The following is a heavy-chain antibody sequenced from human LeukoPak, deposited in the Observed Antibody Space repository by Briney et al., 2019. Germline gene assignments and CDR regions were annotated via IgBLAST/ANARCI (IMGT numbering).Heavy chain of an antibody. CDR3: AREGGAYGAYYMDV. J-gene: IGHJ6*03. V-gene: IGHV3-30*02. D-gene: IGHD4-17*01. CDR1: GFTFSSYG. CDR2: IRYDGSNK. Sequence: GGSLRLSCAASGFTFSSYGMHWVRQAPGKGLEWVAFIRYDGSNKYYADSVKGRFTISRDNSKNTLYLQMNSLRAEDTAVYYCAREGGAYGAYYMDVWGKGTTVTISS.